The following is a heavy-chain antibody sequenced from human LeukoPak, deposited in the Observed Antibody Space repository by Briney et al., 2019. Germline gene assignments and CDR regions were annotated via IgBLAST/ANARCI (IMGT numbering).Heavy chain of an antibody. D-gene: IGHD4-23*01. J-gene: IGHJ4*02. CDR2: IKANMGGT. V-gene: IGHV1-2*02. CDR3: ARDGHGGNSFDY. Sequence: ASVKVSCKASGYTFTGYYMHCVRQAPGQGLGWMGWIKANMGGTDYAQKLQERGTMTRDASISTSYMELSRLTSDDTAVYYCARDGHGGNSFDYWGQGTLVSVSS. CDR1: GYTFTGYY.